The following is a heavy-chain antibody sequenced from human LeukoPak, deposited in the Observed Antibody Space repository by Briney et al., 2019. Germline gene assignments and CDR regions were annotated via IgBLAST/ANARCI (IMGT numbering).Heavy chain of an antibody. CDR1: GYTFTNYY. V-gene: IGHV1-46*01. Sequence: ASVKVSCKASGYTFTNYYMHWVQQAPGQGLEWMGLINPNDGSTSYAQKFQGRVTMTRDTSTSTVYMELSSLRSEDTAVYYCARPSSPKGYYFHYWGQGTLVTVSS. CDR3: ARPSSPKGYYFHY. J-gene: IGHJ4*02. CDR2: INPNDGST.